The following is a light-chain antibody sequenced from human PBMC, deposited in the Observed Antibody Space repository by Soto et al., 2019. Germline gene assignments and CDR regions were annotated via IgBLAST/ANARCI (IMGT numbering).Light chain of an antibody. J-gene: IGKJ5*01. CDR1: QGISDD. V-gene: IGKV1-39*01. CDR2: TAS. CDR3: QQSHSTPIT. Sequence: IHFTQSPSSLSASVGYRVTISCRASQGISDDLAWYQQKPGKAPTLLIYTASSLQGGVPSKFSGSGSGTDFTLTISSLQPEDFATYYCQQSHSTPITFGQGTRLEIK.